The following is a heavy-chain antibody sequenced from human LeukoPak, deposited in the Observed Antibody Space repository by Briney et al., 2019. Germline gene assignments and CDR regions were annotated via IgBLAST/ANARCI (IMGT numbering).Heavy chain of an antibody. Sequence: PGGSLRLSCAASGFIFSDYSMNWVRQAPGKGLEWVSFISSSSSTVYYADSVKGRFTISRDYANNSLFLQMNGLTAEDTAVYYCARARYEVATVDFDYWGQGTLVTVSS. V-gene: IGHV3-48*01. D-gene: IGHD5-12*01. CDR1: GFIFSDYS. CDR3: ARARYEVATVDFDY. J-gene: IGHJ4*02. CDR2: ISSSSSTV.